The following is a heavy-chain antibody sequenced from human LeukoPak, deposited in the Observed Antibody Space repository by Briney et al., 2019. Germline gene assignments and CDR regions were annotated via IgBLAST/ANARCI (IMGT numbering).Heavy chain of an antibody. J-gene: IGHJ6*03. V-gene: IGHV1-69*13. D-gene: IGHD3-10*01. Sequence: ASVKVSCKASGGTFSSYAISWVRQAPGQGLEWMGGIIPIFGTANYAQKFQGRVTITPDESTSTAYMGLSSLRSEATAVYYCARARRPRRGSGIYYYYYYMDVWGKGTTVTISS. CDR2: IIPIFGTA. CDR1: GGTFSSYA. CDR3: ARARRPRRGSGIYYYYYYMDV.